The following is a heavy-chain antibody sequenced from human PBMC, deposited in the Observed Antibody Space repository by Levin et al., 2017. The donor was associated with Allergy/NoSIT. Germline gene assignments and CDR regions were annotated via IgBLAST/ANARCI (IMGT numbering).Heavy chain of an antibody. CDR3: VRFSFCGDCPPGAEYFQY. V-gene: IGHV3-7*01. J-gene: IGHJ1*01. CDR1: GFTFNMYW. D-gene: IGHD2-21*02. Sequence: GGSLRLSCTASGFTFNMYWMTWVRQAPGKGLEWVAHIKQDGSEEYYADSVKGRFTISRDNAKSSMYLQMNSLRAEDTAVYYCVRFSFCGDCPPGAEYFQYWGRGSLVTVSS. CDR2: IKQDGSEE.